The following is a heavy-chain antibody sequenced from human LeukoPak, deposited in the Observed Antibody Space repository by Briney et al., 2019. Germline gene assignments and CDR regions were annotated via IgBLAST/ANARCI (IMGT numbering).Heavy chain of an antibody. CDR3: ARGDCSSTSCQGAYGMDV. V-gene: IGHV3-21*01. J-gene: IGHJ6*02. CDR1: GFTFSSYM. CDR2: ISSSSSYI. D-gene: IGHD2-2*01. Sequence: GGSLRLSCADAGFTFSSYMMNWVRQAPGKGLEWVSSISSSSSYIYYADSVKGRFTISRDNAKNSLYLQMNSLRAEDTAVYYCARGDCSSTSCQGAYGMDVWGQGTTVTVSS.